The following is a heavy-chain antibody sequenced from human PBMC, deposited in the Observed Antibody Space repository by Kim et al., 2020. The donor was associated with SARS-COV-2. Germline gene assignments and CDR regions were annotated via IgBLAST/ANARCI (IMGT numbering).Heavy chain of an antibody. V-gene: IGHV3-74*01. D-gene: IGHD2-15*01. CDR3: ARTVGGSSIF. Sequence: GGSLRLSCTASGFTFKNYWMHWVRQAPGKGPVWVSRIKSDGTSTDYADSVKGRFTISRDNAKNTLSLQMNNLRVEDTATYYCARTVGGSSIFWGQGTLVT. J-gene: IGHJ4*02. CDR1: GFTFKNYW. CDR2: IKSDGTST.